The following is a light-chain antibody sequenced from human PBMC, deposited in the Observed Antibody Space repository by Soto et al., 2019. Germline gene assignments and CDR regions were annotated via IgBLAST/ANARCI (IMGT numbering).Light chain of an antibody. Sequence: QPVLTQSSSASASLGASVKLTCTLSSGHSSYAIAWHQQQPQKGPRYLMKINSDGTHYKGDGIPDRFSGSSSGAERYLTISSLQSEDEADYYCQTWDTGIVIFGGGTKLTVL. CDR3: QTWDTGIVI. CDR1: SGHSSYA. V-gene: IGLV4-69*02. J-gene: IGLJ2*01. CDR2: INSDGTH.